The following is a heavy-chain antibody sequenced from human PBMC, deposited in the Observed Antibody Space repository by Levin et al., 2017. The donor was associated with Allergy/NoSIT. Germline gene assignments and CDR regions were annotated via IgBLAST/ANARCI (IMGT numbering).Heavy chain of an antibody. CDR3: ARAGLSRGGRIDY. V-gene: IGHV3-48*01. D-gene: IGHD1-26*01. J-gene: IGHJ4*02. CDR2: ISSSSSTI. CDR1: GFTFSSYS. Sequence: SCAASGFTFSSYSMNWVRQAPGKGLEWVSYISSSSSTIYYADSVKGRFTISRDNAKNSLYLQMNSLRAEDTAVYYCARAGLSRGGRIDYWGQGTLVTVSS.